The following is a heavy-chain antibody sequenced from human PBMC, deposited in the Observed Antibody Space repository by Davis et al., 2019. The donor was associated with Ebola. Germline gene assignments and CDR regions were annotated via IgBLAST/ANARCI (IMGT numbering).Heavy chain of an antibody. CDR1: GGSFSGYY. D-gene: IGHD2-15*01. Sequence: PSETLSLTCAVYGGSFSGYYWSWIRQPPGKGLEWIGEINHSGSTNYNPSLKSRVTISVDTSKNQFSLKLSSVTAADTAVYYCARGRCSGGSCYSSTTNWFDPWGQGTLVTVSS. J-gene: IGHJ5*02. V-gene: IGHV4-34*01. CDR2: INHSGST. CDR3: ARGRCSGGSCYSSTTNWFDP.